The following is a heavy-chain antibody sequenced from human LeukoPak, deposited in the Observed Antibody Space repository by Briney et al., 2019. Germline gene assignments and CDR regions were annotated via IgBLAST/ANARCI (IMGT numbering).Heavy chain of an antibody. CDR2: IKQDGSEK. J-gene: IGHJ4*02. CDR3: ARDSSGYSSSWYRDYFDY. CDR1: GFTFSSYW. V-gene: IGHV3-7*01. Sequence: GGSLRLSCAASGFTFSSYWMSWVRQAPGKGLEWVANIKQDGSEKYYVDSVKGRFTISRDNAKNSLYLQMNSLRAEDTAVYYRARDSSGYSSSWYRDYFDYWGQGTLVTVSS. D-gene: IGHD6-13*01.